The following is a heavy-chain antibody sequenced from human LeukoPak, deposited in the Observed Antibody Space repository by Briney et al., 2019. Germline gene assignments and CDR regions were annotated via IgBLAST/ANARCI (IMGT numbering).Heavy chain of an antibody. V-gene: IGHV4-38-2*01. CDR2: IYYSGST. D-gene: IGHD5-18*01. Sequence: GSLRLSCAASGFTFRGYGMNWVRQAPGKGLEWIGSIYYSGSTYNNPSLKSRVTISVDTSKNQFSLRLSSLTAADTAVYYCASITYGYSYWFDPWGQGTLVTVSS. CDR1: GFTFRGYG. J-gene: IGHJ5*02. CDR3: ASITYGYSYWFDP.